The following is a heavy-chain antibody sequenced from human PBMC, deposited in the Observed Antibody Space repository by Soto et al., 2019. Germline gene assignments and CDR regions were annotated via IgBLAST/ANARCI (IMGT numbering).Heavy chain of an antibody. CDR3: ARGSEDSYPGSQIFDF. V-gene: IGHV3-23*01. D-gene: IGHD3-10*01. CDR1: GFTFRSYA. J-gene: IGHJ4*02. Sequence: GGSLRLSCAASGFTFRSYAMNWVRQAPGKGLEWVSTITDTGGDSKSADSVRGRFAISRDNSKNILYLQMNSLRAEDSAVYYCARGSEDSYPGSQIFDFWGQGTLVTVSS. CDR2: ITDTGGDS.